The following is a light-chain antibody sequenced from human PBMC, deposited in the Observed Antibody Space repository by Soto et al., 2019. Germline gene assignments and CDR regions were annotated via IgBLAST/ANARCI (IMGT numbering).Light chain of an antibody. CDR2: VAS. Sequence: DVQMTQSPSSLSASVGDRVTITCRASQGISKYLAWYQQKPGKVPRLLIYVASTLQSGVPSRFSGSGSGTDFIITISSLQPEDVATYYCQKYDRAPWTFGQGTKVEIK. CDR3: QKYDRAPWT. J-gene: IGKJ1*01. CDR1: QGISKY. V-gene: IGKV1-27*01.